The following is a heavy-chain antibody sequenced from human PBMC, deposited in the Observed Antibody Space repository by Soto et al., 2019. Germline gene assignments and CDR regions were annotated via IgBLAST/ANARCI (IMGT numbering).Heavy chain of an antibody. CDR3: AKVVAIPSYFDY. CDR2: VSGSGGST. CDR1: GFTFLRSA. Sequence: GGSLRLSCAASGFTFLRSALRWVRPAPGPGLEWVSAVSGSGGSTYYADSVKGRFTISRDNSKNTLYLQMNSLRAEDTAVYYCAKVVAIPSYFDYWGQGTRVTVSS. V-gene: IGHV3-23*01. D-gene: IGHD6-6*01. J-gene: IGHJ4*02.